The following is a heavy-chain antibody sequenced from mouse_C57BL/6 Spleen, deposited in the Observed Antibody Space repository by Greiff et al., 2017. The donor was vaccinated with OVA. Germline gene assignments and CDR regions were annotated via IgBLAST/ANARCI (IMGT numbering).Heavy chain of an antibody. CDR1: GYAFSSSW. CDR2: IYPGDGDT. CDR3: ASQATQAMDY. J-gene: IGHJ4*01. V-gene: IGHV1-82*01. D-gene: IGHD3-2*02. Sequence: VQLQQSGPELVKPGASVKISCKASGYAFSSSWMNWVKQRPGQGLEWIGRIYPGDGDTNYNGKFKGKATLTADKSSSTAYMQLSSLTSEDSAVYLCASQATQAMDYWGKGTSVTVSS.